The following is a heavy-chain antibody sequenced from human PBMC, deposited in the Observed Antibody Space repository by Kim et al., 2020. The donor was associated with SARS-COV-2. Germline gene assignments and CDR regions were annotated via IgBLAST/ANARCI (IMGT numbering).Heavy chain of an antibody. D-gene: IGHD3-10*01. CDR1: GFTFSTYN. V-gene: IGHV3-48*04. J-gene: IGHJ6*02. CDR3: ARDREVRGLASYYYYYGMDV. Sequence: GGSLRLSCAASGFTFSTYNMNWVRQAPGKGLEWVSYISSSNTTIYYADSVKGRFTISRDNARSSVFLQMNSLSAEDTAVYFCARDREVRGLASYYYYYGMDVWGQGTTVTVSS. CDR2: ISSSNTTI.